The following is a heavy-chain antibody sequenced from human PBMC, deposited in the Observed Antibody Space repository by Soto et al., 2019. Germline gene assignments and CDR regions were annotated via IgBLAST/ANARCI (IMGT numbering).Heavy chain of an antibody. CDR2: ISGSGGST. CDR1: GFTFSSYA. D-gene: IGHD5-12*01. Sequence: EVQLLESGGGLVQPGGSLRLSCAASGFTFSSYAMSWVRQAPGKGLEWVSVISGSGGSTYYADSWKGRFTISRDNSKNTLYLQMNSLRAEDTAVYYCAKDDIVATSMGWYFDLWGRGTLVTVSS. CDR3: AKDDIVATSMGWYFDL. V-gene: IGHV3-23*01. J-gene: IGHJ2*01.